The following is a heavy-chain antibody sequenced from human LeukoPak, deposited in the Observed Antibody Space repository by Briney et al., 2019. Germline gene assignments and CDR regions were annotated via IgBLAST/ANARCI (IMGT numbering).Heavy chain of an antibody. D-gene: IGHD3-22*01. CDR1: YGSISSTDYY. CDR3: VRYYYESSGYSHWFDP. CDR2: IHYSGRT. Sequence: PSQTLSLTCTVLYGSISSTDYYWGWIRQPPGKGPEWIAYIHYSGRTYSNPSLRSRITISMDTSKNQFSLKLSSVTAADTAVYYCVRYYYESSGYSHWFDPWGQGTLVTVSS. J-gene: IGHJ5*02. V-gene: IGHV4-30-4*01.